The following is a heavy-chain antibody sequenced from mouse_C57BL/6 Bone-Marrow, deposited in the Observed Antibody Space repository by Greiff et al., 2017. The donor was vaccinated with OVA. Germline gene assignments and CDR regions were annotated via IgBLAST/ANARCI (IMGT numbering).Heavy chain of an antibody. CDR3: ASQSPGAMDY. CDR1: GYTFTSYW. Sequence: QVQLQQPGAELVMPGASVKLSCKASGYTFTSYWMHWVKQRPGQGLEWIGEIDPSDSYTNYNQKFKGKSTLTVDKSSSTAYMQLSSLTSEDSAVYYCASQSPGAMDYWGQGTSVTVSS. CDR2: IDPSDSYT. J-gene: IGHJ4*01. V-gene: IGHV1-69*01.